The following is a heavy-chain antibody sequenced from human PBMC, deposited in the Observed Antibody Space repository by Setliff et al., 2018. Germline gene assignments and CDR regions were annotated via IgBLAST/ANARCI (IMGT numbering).Heavy chain of an antibody. D-gene: IGHD3-22*01. CDR3: ARGRLHYYDSSGYSY. J-gene: IGHJ4*02. CDR2: IYYSGST. V-gene: IGHV4-59*11. Sequence: SETLSLTCTVSGGSISSHYWSWIRQPPGKGLEWIGSIYYSGSTNYNPSLKSRVTISVDTSKNQFSLKLSSVTAADTAVYYCARGRLHYYDSSGYSYWGQGTLVTVS. CDR1: GGSISSHY.